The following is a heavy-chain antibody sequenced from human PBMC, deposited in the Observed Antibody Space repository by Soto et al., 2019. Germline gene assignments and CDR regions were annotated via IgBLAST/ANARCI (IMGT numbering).Heavy chain of an antibody. CDR2: IYHSGST. V-gene: IGHV4-4*02. D-gene: IGHD2-15*01. CDR3: ARGVPATDYWYFDL. Sequence: VQLVESGGGLVQPGGSLTCAVSGGSISSSNWWSWVRQPPGKGLEWIGEIYHSGSTNYNPSLKSRVTISVDKSKNQFSLKLSSVTAADTAVYYCARGVPATDYWYFDLWGRGTLVTVSS. J-gene: IGHJ2*01. CDR1: GGSISSSNW.